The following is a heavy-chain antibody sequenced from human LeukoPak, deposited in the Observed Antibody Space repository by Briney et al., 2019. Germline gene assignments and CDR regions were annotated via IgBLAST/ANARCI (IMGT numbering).Heavy chain of an antibody. J-gene: IGHJ4*02. V-gene: IGHV4-4*09. D-gene: IGHD1-26*01. CDR2: IYISGTT. CDR3: ARHGFQWELPN. Sequence: SETLSLTCTVSGDSISTYYWSWIRQPPGKGLEWSGFIYISGTTSYNPSLKSRVTISVDTSKNQFSLNLSSVTAADTAVYYCARHGFQWELPNWGQGTLVTVSS. CDR1: GDSISTYY.